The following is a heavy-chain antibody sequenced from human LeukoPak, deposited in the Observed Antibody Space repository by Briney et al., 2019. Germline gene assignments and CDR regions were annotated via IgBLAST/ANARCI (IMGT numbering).Heavy chain of an antibody. CDR1: GYSISSGYY. CDR3: ARRLGSHYYGMDV. CDR2: IHHSGST. Sequence: SETLSLTCIVSGYSISSGYYWGWIRQPPGKGLEWIGNIHHSGSTYYNPSLKSRVTISVDTSKNQLSLKLSSVTAADTAVYYCARRLGSHYYGMDVWGQGTTVTVSS. D-gene: IGHD7-27*01. V-gene: IGHV4-38-2*02. J-gene: IGHJ6*02.